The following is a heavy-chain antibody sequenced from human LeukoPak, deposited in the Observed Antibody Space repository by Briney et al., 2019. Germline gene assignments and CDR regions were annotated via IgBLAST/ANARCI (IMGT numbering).Heavy chain of an antibody. D-gene: IGHD6-19*01. Sequence: GGSLRLSCAASGFTLDDYGMSWVRQAPGKGLEWVSGIGWSGSSTGYADSVKGRFTISIDNPKNSLYLQLNSLRAEDTAFYYCARDRASGWYRGDYDYWGQGTLVTVSS. CDR3: ARDRASGWYRGDYDY. V-gene: IGHV3-20*04. J-gene: IGHJ4*02. CDR1: GFTLDDYG. CDR2: IGWSGSST.